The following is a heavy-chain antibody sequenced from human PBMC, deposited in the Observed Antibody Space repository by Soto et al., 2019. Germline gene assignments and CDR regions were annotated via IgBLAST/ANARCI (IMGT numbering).Heavy chain of an antibody. Sequence: PSETLSLTCTVSGGSISSYYWSWIRQPPGKGLEWIGYIYYSGSTNYNPSLKSRVTISVDTSKNQFSLKLSSVTAADTAVYYCARLPVVVPARRDYWGQGTLVTVSS. CDR3: ARLPVVVPARRDY. D-gene: IGHD2-2*01. J-gene: IGHJ4*02. CDR1: GGSISSYY. CDR2: IYYSGST. V-gene: IGHV4-59*01.